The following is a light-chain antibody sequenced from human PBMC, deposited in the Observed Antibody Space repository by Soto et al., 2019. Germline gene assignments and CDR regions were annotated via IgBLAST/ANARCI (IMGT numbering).Light chain of an antibody. Sequence: EIVLTPSPATLSVSPVERATLSCRASQSVRSNLAWYQQKPGQAPRLLIFGASTRATNIPARFSGSGSGTEFTLTISSLQSEDFAVYYCQQYINWPPLTFGGGTKVDIK. CDR1: QSVRSN. CDR3: QQYINWPPLT. CDR2: GAS. V-gene: IGKV3-15*01. J-gene: IGKJ4*01.